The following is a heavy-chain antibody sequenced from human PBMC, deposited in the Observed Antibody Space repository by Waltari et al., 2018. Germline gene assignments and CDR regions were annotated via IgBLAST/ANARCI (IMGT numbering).Heavy chain of an antibody. CDR1: GGSISSGDYY. CDR3: VRGRYYYNSSGRGTSHWYFDL. D-gene: IGHD3-22*01. CDR2: TDYIRNT. J-gene: IGHJ2*01. V-gene: IGHV4-30-4*08. Sequence: QVQLQESGPGLVRPSQTLSLTCTVSGGSISSGDYYWSWIRQPPGKGLEGIGYTDYIRNTYYHPTLRSRVTISVDTSKNQFSLKLSSVTVADTAVYYCVRGRYYYNSSGRGTSHWYFDLWGRGTLVTVSS.